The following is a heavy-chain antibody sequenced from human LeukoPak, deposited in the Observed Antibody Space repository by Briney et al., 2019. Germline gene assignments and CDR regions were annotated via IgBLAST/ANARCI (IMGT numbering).Heavy chain of an antibody. D-gene: IGHD3-22*01. CDR2: INPSGGAT. CDR3: ARDRDRSGSDLFDY. Sequence: ASVKVSCKASGYTFTSYYVHWVRQAPGQGPEWMGIINPSGGATRYAQKFQGRVTMTRDMSTSTVYMDLSSLRSDDTALYYCARDRDRSGSDLFDYWGQGTLATVSS. V-gene: IGHV1-46*01. J-gene: IGHJ4*02. CDR1: GYTFTSYY.